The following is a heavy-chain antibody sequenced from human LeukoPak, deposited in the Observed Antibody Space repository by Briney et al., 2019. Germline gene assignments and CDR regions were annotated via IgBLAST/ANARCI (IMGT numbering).Heavy chain of an antibody. V-gene: IGHV1-18*01. D-gene: IGHD5-18*01. Sequence: ASERGSRKGSGYTFASDGISWVRQAPGQGLEWMGWISAYNGNTNYAQKLQGRVTMTTDTSTSTAYMELRSLRSDDTAVYYCARVIQLWRNDYWGQGTLVTVSS. J-gene: IGHJ4*02. CDR3: ARVIQLWRNDY. CDR2: ISAYNGNT. CDR1: GYTFASDG.